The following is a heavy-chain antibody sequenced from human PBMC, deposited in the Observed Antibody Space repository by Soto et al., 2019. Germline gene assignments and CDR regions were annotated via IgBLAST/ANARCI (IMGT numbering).Heavy chain of an antibody. CDR2: IYYSGST. J-gene: IGHJ5*01. V-gene: IGHV4-59*01. Sequence: SETLSLTCTVSGCSISSYYWSWIRQPPGKGLEWIGYIYYSGSTNYNPSLKSRVTISVDTSKNQFSLKLSSVTAADTAVYYCARTIYSSSWYGWFDPWGQGTLVTVSS. CDR3: ARTIYSSSWYGWFDP. CDR1: GCSISSYY. D-gene: IGHD6-13*01.